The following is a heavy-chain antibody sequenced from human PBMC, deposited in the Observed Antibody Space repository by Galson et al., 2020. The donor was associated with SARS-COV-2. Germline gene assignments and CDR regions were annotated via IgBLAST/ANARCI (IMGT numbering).Heavy chain of an antibody. J-gene: IGHJ5*02. CDR2: INHSGST. D-gene: IGHD2-2*01. Sequence: SQTLSLTCAVYGGSFSGYYWSWIRQPPGKGLEWTGEINHSGSTNYNPSLKSRVTISVDTAKNQFSLKLSSVTAADTAVYYCARTPNDIVVGVPWGQGTLVTVSS. CDR3: ARTPNDIVVGVP. V-gene: IGHV4-34*01. CDR1: GGSFSGYY.